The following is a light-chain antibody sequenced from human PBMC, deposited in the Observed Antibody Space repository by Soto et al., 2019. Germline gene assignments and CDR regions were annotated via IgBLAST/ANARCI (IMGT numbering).Light chain of an antibody. V-gene: IGKV3-20*01. J-gene: IGKJ2*01. CDR1: QTVSSSY. CDR2: GAS. CDR3: QQYASSPYT. Sequence: EIVLTQSPGTLSLSPGERATLSCRASQTVSSSYLAWYQQKPGQAPRLLIYGASSRATGIPDRFSGSGSGTDFTLTISRLDPEDFAVYYCQQYASSPYTFGHGTKLEIK.